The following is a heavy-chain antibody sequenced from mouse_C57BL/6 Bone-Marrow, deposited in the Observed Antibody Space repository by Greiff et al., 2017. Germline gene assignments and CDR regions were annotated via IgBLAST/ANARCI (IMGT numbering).Heavy chain of an antibody. CDR3: ARGITTVVEDAMDY. CDR1: GFTFSSYA. CDR2: ISDGGSYT. J-gene: IGHJ4*01. V-gene: IGHV5-4*01. Sequence: DVQLVESGGGLVKPGGSLKLSCAASGFTFSSYAMSWVRQTPEKRLEWVATISDGGSYTYYPDNVKGRFTISRDNAKNNLYLQMSHLKSEDTAMYYCARGITTVVEDAMDYWGQGTSVTVSS. D-gene: IGHD1-1*01.